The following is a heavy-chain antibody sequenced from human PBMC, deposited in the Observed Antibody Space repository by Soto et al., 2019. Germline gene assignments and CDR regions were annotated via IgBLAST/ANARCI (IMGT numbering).Heavy chain of an antibody. V-gene: IGHV4-59*01. CDR2: IYYSGST. J-gene: IGHJ1*01. Sequence: SETLSLTCTVSGDSISSYYWSWIRQPPGKGLEWSGYIYYSGSTNYNPSLKSRVTISVDTSKNQFSLKLSSVPAADPAVYYCARSNGDYVEYWSRGTLFTVCS. CDR1: GDSISSYY. CDR3: ARSNGDYVEY. D-gene: IGHD4-17*01.